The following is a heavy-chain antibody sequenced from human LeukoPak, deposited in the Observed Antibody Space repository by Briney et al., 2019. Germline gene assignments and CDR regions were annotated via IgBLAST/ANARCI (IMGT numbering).Heavy chain of an antibody. CDR3: ARDFFRYDY. J-gene: IGHJ4*02. CDR2: TSYDGRNK. CDR1: GFTFSSYG. V-gene: IGHV3-30*19. D-gene: IGHD3-3*01. Sequence: PGGSLRLSCAASGFTFSSYGMHWVRQAPGKGLEWVAVTSYDGRNKYYADSAKGRVSISRDNSKNTLYLQMNSLRAEDTAVYYCARDFFRYDYWGQGTLVTVSS.